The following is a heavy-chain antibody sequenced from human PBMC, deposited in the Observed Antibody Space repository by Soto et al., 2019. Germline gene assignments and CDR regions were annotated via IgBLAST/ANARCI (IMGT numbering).Heavy chain of an antibody. J-gene: IGHJ6*02. V-gene: IGHV4-61*01. CDR3: ARDRCSSTSCYYYYGMDV. CDR1: GGSVSSGSYY. D-gene: IGHD2-2*01. Sequence: QVQLQESGLGLVKPSETLSLTCTVSGGSVSSGSYYWSWIRQPPGKGLEWIGYIYYSGSTNYNPSLKSRVTISVDTSKNQFSLKLSSVTAADTAVYYCARDRCSSTSCYYYYGMDVWGQGTTVTVSS. CDR2: IYYSGST.